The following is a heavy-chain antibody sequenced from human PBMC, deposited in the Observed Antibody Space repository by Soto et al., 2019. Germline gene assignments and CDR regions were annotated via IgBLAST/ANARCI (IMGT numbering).Heavy chain of an antibody. CDR2: ISHTGAT. J-gene: IGHJ5*02. CDR1: GGSMRTDDHS. D-gene: IGHD5-12*01. Sequence: QLQLQESGSGLVKPSQTLSLTCTVSGGSMRTDDHSWSWIRQAPGKGLEWIGYISHTGATHRNPSLSSPVTISIEPSKSPSSLQLNSVTAADTAVYYCARDSTRDTSGYGSWFDPWGVGILVTVS. V-gene: IGHV4-30-2*01. CDR3: ARDSTRDTSGYGSWFDP.